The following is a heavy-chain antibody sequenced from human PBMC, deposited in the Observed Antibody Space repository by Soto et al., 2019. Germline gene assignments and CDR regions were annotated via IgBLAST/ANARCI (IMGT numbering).Heavy chain of an antibody. CDR1: GGSISSSSYY. CDR2: IYYSGST. CDR3: ARHTYYYGSGRLYYYYYYMDV. Sequence: QLQLQESGPGLVKPSETLSLTCTVSGGSISSSSYYWGWIRQPPGKGLEWIGSIYYSGSTYYNPSLRRRVTISVDTSKNQFSLKLSSVTAADTAVYYCARHTYYYGSGRLYYYYYYMDVWGKGTTVTVSS. V-gene: IGHV4-39*01. J-gene: IGHJ6*03. D-gene: IGHD3-10*01.